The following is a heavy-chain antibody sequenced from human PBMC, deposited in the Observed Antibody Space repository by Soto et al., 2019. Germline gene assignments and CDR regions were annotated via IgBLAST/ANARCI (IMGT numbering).Heavy chain of an antibody. CDR1: GFTFSSYA. V-gene: IGHV3-64*02. J-gene: IGHJ4*02. Sequence: LRLSCAASGFTFSSYAMHWVRQAPGKGLEYVSAISSNGGSTYYADSVKGRFTISRDNSKNTLYLQMGSLRAEDMAVYYCARNSRNYYDSSGPLDYWGQGTLLTVSS. CDR3: ARNSRNYYDSSGPLDY. D-gene: IGHD3-22*01. CDR2: ISSNGGST.